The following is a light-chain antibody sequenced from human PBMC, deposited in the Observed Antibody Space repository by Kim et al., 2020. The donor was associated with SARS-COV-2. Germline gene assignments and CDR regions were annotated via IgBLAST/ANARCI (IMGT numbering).Light chain of an antibody. CDR3: SSHTSSSTWV. CDR1: SSDVGGYNF. CDR2: DVS. Sequence: QSALTQPASVSGSPGQSITISCTGTSSDVGGYNFVAWSQQHPGKAPKLMIYDVSMRPSGVSTRFSGSKSGNTASLTISGLQAEDEADYYCSSHTSSSTWVFGGGTQLTVL. J-gene: IGLJ3*02. V-gene: IGLV2-14*01.